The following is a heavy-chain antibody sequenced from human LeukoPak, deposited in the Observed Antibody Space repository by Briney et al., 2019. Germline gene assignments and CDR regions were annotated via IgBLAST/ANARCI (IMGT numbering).Heavy chain of an antibody. CDR2: INPNSGGT. J-gene: IGHJ5*02. V-gene: IGHV1-2*02. CDR1: GYTFTGYY. Sequence: ASVKVSCKASGYTFTGYYMHWVRQAPGQGLEWMGWINPNSGGTNYAQKFQGRVTMTRDTSISTAYMELSRLRSDDTAVYYCARDGPGSDNWFDPWGQGTLVTVSS. CDR3: ARDGPGSDNWFDP. D-gene: IGHD3-10*01.